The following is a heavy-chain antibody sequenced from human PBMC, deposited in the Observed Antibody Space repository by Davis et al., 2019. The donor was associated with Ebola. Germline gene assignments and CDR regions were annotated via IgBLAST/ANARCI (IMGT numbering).Heavy chain of an antibody. V-gene: IGHV3-48*02. CDR1: GFTFSSYS. CDR2: ISRSSSTI. J-gene: IGHJ6*04. Sequence: GESLKISCAASGFTFSSYSMNWVRQAPGKGLEWVSYISRSSSTIYYADSVKGRFTISRDNAKNSLYLQMNSLRDEDTAMYYCARADYGSGSSYGMDVWGKGTTVTVSS. CDR3: ARADYGSGSSYGMDV. D-gene: IGHD3-10*01.